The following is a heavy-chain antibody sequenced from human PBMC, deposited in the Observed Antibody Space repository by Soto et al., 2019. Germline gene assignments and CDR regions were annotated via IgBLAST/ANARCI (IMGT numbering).Heavy chain of an antibody. CDR1: GGSISSGGYY. CDR3: ARVTHDILTGYYMFDP. Sequence: SETLSLTCTVSGGSISSGGYYWSWIRQHPGKGLEWIGYIYYSGSTYYNPSLKSRVTISVDTSKNQFSLKLSSVTAADTAVYYCARVTHDILTGYYMFDPWGQGTLVTVSS. V-gene: IGHV4-31*03. CDR2: IYYSGST. J-gene: IGHJ5*02. D-gene: IGHD3-9*01.